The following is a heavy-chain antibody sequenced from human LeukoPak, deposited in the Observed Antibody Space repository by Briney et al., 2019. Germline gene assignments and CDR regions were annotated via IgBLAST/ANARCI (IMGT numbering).Heavy chain of an antibody. J-gene: IGHJ6*03. D-gene: IGHD6-6*01. CDR3: ARPYSNSHPGWMDV. V-gene: IGHV5-51*01. CDR1: GYSFTSFR. Sequence: GESLKISCKGSGYSFTSFRIAWVRQTPGKGLEWMGIIYPADSDIRYSPSFQGQVTISADKSITTAYLQWSTLKASDTAIYYCARPYSNSHPGWMDVWGRGTTVTVSS. CDR2: IYPADSDI.